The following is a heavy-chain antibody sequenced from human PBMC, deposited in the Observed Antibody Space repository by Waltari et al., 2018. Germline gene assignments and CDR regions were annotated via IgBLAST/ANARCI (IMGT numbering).Heavy chain of an antibody. CDR3: ATRDSSSNPYYYYYMDV. V-gene: IGHV3-23*03. CDR2: IYSGGST. D-gene: IGHD6-6*01. CDR1: GFTFSSYA. J-gene: IGHJ6*03. Sequence: EVQLLESGGGLVQPGGSLRLSCAASGFTFSSYAMSWVRQAPGKGLEWVSVIYSGGSTYYADSVKGRFTSSRDNSKNTLYLQMNSLRAEDTAVYYCATRDSSSNPYYYYYMDVWGKGTTVTVSS.